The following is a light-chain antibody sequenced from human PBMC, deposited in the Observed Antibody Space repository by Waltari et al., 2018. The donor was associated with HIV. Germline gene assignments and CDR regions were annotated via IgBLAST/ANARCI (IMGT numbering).Light chain of an antibody. CDR2: TAS. J-gene: IGKJ5*01. V-gene: IGKV1-9*01. Sequence: DIQLTQSPSFLSASIGDRVTITCRASQDISRLLAWYQQKPGKHPKLLIYTASTVQSGVPSRFSGSGSGTEFTLTISSLEPEDFATYFCQHLKTYPITFGQGTRLDIE. CDR3: QHLKTYPIT. CDR1: QDISRL.